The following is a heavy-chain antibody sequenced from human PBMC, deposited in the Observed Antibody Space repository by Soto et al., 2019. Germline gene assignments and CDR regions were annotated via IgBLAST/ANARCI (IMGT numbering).Heavy chain of an antibody. CDR2: ISYDGSNK. CDR1: GFTFSSYG. Sequence: QVQLVESGGGVVQPGRSLRLSCAASGFTFSSYGMHWVRQAPGKGLEWVAVISYDGSNKYYADSVKGRFTISRDNSKNTLSLQMNSLRAEDTAVYYCANIRDYVWGSYRLFDYWGQGTLVTVSS. CDR3: ANIRDYVWGSYRLFDY. D-gene: IGHD3-16*02. J-gene: IGHJ4*02. V-gene: IGHV3-30*18.